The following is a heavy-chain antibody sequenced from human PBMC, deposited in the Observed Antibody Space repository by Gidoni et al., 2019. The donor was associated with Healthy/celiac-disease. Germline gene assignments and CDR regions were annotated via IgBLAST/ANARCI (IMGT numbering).Heavy chain of an antibody. Sequence: EVQLVESGGGLVKPGGSLRLSCAASGFTFSSYSMNWVRQAPGKGLEWVSSSSSSRSYIYYADSGKGRFTISRDNAKNSLYLQMNSLRAEDTAVYYCAQQWGPSGDYWGQGTLVTVSS. CDR2: SSSSRSYI. CDR3: AQQWGPSGDY. V-gene: IGHV3-21*01. CDR1: GFTFSSYS. D-gene: IGHD7-27*01. J-gene: IGHJ4*02.